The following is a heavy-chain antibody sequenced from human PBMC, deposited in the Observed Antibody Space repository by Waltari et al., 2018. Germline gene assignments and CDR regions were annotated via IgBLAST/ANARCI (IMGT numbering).Heavy chain of an antibody. CDR3: ARRRVWFGESGRMDV. J-gene: IGHJ6*04. CDR2: INHSGST. D-gene: IGHD3-10*01. V-gene: IGHV4-34*01. Sequence: QVQLQQWGAGLLKPSETLSLTCAVYGGSFSGYYWSWIRQPPGKGLEWMGEINHSGSTNYNPSLKSRVTISVDTSKNQFSLKLSSVTAADTAVYYCARRRVWFGESGRMDVWGKGTTVTVSS. CDR1: GGSFSGYY.